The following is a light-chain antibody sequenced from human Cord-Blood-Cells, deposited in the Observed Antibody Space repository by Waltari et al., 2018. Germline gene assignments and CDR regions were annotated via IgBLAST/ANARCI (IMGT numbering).Light chain of an antibody. CDR2: SNN. V-gene: IGLV1-44*01. CDR1: SSNIGSNT. J-gene: IGLJ3*02. Sequence: QSVLTQPPSASGTPGQRVTISCSGSSSNIGSNTVNWYQQLPGTAPKLLIYSNNQRPSGVPVRFSCSKSGTSASLAISGLQSEDEADYYCAAWDDSLNGPVFGGGTKLTVL. CDR3: AAWDDSLNGPV.